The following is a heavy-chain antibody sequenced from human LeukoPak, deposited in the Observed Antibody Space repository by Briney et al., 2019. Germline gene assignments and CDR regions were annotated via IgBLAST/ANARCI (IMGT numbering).Heavy chain of an antibody. D-gene: IGHD6-19*01. J-gene: IGHJ4*02. Sequence: ASVKVSCKASGYTFTSYAINWVRQATGQGLEWMGWMNPNSGTTGYAQKFQGRVTITRNTSISTAYMELSSLRSEDTAVYYYARGAGYSSGWFDYWGQGTLVTVSS. CDR2: MNPNSGTT. CDR1: GYTFTSYA. CDR3: ARGAGYSSGWFDY. V-gene: IGHV1-8*03.